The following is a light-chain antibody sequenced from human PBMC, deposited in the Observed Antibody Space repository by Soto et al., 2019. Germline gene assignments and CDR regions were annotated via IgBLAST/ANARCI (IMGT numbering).Light chain of an antibody. V-gene: IGLV1-44*01. Sequence: QLVLTQPLSVSASPGQRVTISCSGGSSNIGSNTVAWYQHLPGTAPPRLIFTAGQRPSGVPGRFSGSKSGTSASLAISGLQSEDEGDYYCSAWDNSLNGDVFGPGTQLTVL. CDR1: SSNIGSNT. CDR2: TAG. J-gene: IGLJ1*01. CDR3: SAWDNSLNGDV.